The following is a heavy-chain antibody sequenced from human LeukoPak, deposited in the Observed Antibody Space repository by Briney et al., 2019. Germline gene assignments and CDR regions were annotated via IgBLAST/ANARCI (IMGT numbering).Heavy chain of an antibody. Sequence: PSETLSLTCAVYGGSFSGYYWSWIRQPPGKGLEWIGEINHSGSTNYNPSLKSRVTISVDTSKNQFSLKLSSVTAADTAVYYCARSYGDYESYWGQGTLVTVSS. D-gene: IGHD4-17*01. V-gene: IGHV4-34*01. J-gene: IGHJ4*02. CDR3: ARSYGDYESY. CDR1: GGSFSGYY. CDR2: INHSGST.